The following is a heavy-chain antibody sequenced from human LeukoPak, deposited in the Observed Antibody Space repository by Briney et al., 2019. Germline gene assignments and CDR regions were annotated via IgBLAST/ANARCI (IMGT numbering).Heavy chain of an antibody. V-gene: IGHV4-34*01. CDR3: ARDLDYGDYVNWFDP. J-gene: IGHJ5*02. CDR1: GGSFSGYY. CDR2: INHSGST. D-gene: IGHD4-17*01. Sequence: SETLSPTCAVYGGSFSGYYWSWIRQPPGKGLEWIGEINHSGSTNYNPSLKSRVTISVDTSKNQFSLKLSSVTAADTAVYYCARDLDYGDYVNWFDPWGQGTLVTVSS.